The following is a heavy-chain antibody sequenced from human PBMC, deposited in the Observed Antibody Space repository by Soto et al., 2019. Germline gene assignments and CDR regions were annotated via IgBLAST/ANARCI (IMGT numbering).Heavy chain of an antibody. J-gene: IGHJ6*02. CDR1: GFTYTDFA. Sequence: VQLVEFGGGEVQPGRSLRLSCAASGFTYTDFALHWVRQAPGKGLEWVAIISYDGSDKYYADSVKGRFAISRDNPKNTLYLEMNSPRPEDTAVYFCARRAWDSYYAIDVWGQGTTVTVFS. D-gene: IGHD3-22*01. V-gene: IGHV3-30*09. CDR3: ARRAWDSYYAIDV. CDR2: ISYDGSDK.